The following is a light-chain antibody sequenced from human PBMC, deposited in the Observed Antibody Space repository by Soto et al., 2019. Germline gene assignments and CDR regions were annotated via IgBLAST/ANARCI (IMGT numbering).Light chain of an antibody. J-gene: IGLJ2*01. Sequence: QSVLTQPASVSGSPGQSITISCSNVGTYGVVSWYQQYPGKAPKLVIYDVTKRPSGVSDRFSASKSGNTASLTISGLQAEDEADYYCCSHAGRGSVLFGGGTKVTVL. V-gene: IGLV2-23*02. CDR2: DVT. CDR3: CSHAGRGSVL. CDR1: NVGTYGV.